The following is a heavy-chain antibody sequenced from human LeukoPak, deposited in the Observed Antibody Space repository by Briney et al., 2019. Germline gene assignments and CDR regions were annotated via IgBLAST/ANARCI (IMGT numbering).Heavy chain of an antibody. Sequence: GGSLKLSCAASGFTFDDYGMSWVRQAPAQGLEWVCGSNWNGGNTGYADSVKGRFTISRDNAKNSLYLQMNSLRAEDTALYYCARDDPVSNYYMDVWGKGTTVTVSS. CDR1: GFTFDDYG. CDR3: ARDDPVSNYYMDV. CDR2: SNWNGGNT. J-gene: IGHJ6*03. V-gene: IGHV3-20*04. D-gene: IGHD2-2*01.